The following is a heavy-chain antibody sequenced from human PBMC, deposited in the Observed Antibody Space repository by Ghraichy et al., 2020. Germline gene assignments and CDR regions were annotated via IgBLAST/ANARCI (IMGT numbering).Heavy chain of an antibody. CDR3: ASATRAPNWFDP. Sequence: SETLSLTCTVSGGSISSGGYYWSWIRQHPGKGLEWIGYIYYSGSTYYNPSLKSLVTISVDTSKNQFSLKLSSVTAADTAVYYWASATRAPNWFDPWGQGTLVTVSS. J-gene: IGHJ5*02. CDR2: IYYSGST. V-gene: IGHV4-31*01. D-gene: IGHD1-26*01. CDR1: GGSISSGGYY.